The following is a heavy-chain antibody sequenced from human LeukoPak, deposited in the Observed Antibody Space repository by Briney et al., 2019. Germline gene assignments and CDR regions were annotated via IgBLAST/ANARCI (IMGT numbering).Heavy chain of an antibody. CDR3: FANSGSYQGWFDP. V-gene: IGHV1-69-2*01. J-gene: IGHJ5*02. CDR1: GYTFIDYY. Sequence: ASVKVSCKASGYTFIDYYIHWVHQAPGKGLEWIGRVDPQNNRKKYAEKFQGRVTIAADTSTDTAYMELSSLTSEDTGVYYCFANSGSYQGWFDPWGQGILVTVSP. CDR2: VDPQNNRK. D-gene: IGHD1-26*01.